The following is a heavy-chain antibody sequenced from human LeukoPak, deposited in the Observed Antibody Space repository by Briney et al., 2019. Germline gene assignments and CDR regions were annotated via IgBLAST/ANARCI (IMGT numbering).Heavy chain of an antibody. CDR1: GGSISSSSYY. D-gene: IGHD1-26*01. Sequence: SQTLSLTCTVSGGSISSSSYYWGWLRQPPGKGLEWIASIDYSGSTYYNPSLKSRATISVDTSTNQFSLKLSSVTAADTAVYYWARDLVGWELQGGYYFDYWGQGTLVTVSS. CDR2: IDYSGST. CDR3: ARDLVGWELQGGYYFDY. J-gene: IGHJ4*02. V-gene: IGHV4-39*07.